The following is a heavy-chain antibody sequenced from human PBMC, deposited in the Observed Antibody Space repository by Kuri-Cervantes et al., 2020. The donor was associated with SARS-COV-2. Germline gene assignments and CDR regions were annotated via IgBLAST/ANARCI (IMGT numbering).Heavy chain of an antibody. V-gene: IGHV1-8*01. D-gene: IGHD3-3*01. CDR1: GYTFTNYD. J-gene: IGHJ6*03. Sequence: ASVKVSCKASGYTFTNYDINWVRQATGQGLEWMGWMNPNSGHAGYAQKFQGRVTMTRNTSISTAYMELSSLRSEDTAVYYCAKGGLGITIFGVVTNSNYYYYYMDVWGKGTTVTVSS. CDR3: AKGGLGITIFGVVTNSNYYYYYMDV. CDR2: MNPNSGHA.